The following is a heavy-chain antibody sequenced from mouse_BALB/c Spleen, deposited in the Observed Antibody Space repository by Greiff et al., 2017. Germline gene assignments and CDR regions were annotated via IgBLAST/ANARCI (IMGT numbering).Heavy chain of an antibody. J-gene: IGHJ3*01. V-gene: IGHV2-2*02. CDR1: GFSLTSYG. D-gene: IGHD2-4*01. Sequence: VQLQQSGPGLVQPSQSLSITCTVSGFSLTSYGVHWVRQSPGKGLEWLGVIWSGGSTDYNAAFISRLSISKDNSKSQVFFKMNSLQANDTAIYYCARGITTAFAYWGQGTLVTVSA. CDR3: ARGITTAFAY. CDR2: IWSGGST.